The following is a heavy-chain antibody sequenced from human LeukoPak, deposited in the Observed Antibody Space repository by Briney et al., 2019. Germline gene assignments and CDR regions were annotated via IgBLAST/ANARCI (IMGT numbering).Heavy chain of an antibody. J-gene: IGHJ6*03. CDR3: ARDENSYYMDV. V-gene: IGHV4-30-4*08. CDR1: GVSISSGDYY. Sequence: PSETLSLTCAVSGVSISSGDYYWTWIRQPPGKGLEWIGYISYSGSTYYNPSLKSGITISLDTSKNQFSLKVTSVTAGDTAVYYCARDENSYYMDVWGTGTTVTVSS. CDR2: ISYSGST.